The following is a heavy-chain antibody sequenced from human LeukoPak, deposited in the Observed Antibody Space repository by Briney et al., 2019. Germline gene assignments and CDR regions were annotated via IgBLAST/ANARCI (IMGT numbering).Heavy chain of an antibody. CDR2: IYTSGSS. CDR1: GGSISSYY. J-gene: IGHJ6*03. CDR3: AREYSAYYGSGYYSYYMDV. D-gene: IGHD3-10*01. V-gene: IGHV4-4*07. Sequence: SETLSLTCTVSGGSISSYYWSWLRQPAGKGLEWIGRIYTSGSSNYNPSLKSRVTMSVDTSKNHFSLKLSSVTAADTAVYYCAREYSAYYGSGYYSYYMDVWGKGTTVTISS.